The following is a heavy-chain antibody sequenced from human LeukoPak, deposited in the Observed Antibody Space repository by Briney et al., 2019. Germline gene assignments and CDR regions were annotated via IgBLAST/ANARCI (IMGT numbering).Heavy chain of an antibody. CDR2: ISSSSSYI. V-gene: IGHV3-21*01. CDR3: ASGVSQQLVSVSGYYYGMDV. CDR1: GFIFSSYS. D-gene: IGHD6-13*01. Sequence: GGSLRLFCAASGFIFSSYSMNWVRQAPGKGLELVSSISSSSSYIYYADSVKGRFTISRDNAKNSLYLQMNSLRAEDTAVYYCASGVSQQLVSVSGYYYGMDVWGQGTTVTVSS. J-gene: IGHJ6*02.